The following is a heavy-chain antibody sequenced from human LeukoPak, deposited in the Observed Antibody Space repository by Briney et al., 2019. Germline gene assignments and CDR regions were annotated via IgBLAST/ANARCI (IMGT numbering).Heavy chain of an antibody. V-gene: IGHV3-23*01. CDR2: ISGDGDST. CDR1: GFTFTSYA. J-gene: IGHJ4*02. CDR3: ARDEYKADAY. Sequence: PGGSLRLSCAVSGFTFTSYALDWVRQAPGKGLEWISVISGDGDSTHYADSVKGRFTISRDNSKNTLYLQMNSLKADDTAVYYCARDEYKADAYWGQGTLVTVSS. D-gene: IGHD2/OR15-2a*01.